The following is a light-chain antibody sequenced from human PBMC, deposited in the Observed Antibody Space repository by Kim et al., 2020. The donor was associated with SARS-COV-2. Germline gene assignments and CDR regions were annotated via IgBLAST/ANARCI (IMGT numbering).Light chain of an antibody. CDR1: NIGSKS. CDR3: QVRDSSSDHWV. V-gene: IGLV3-21*04. Sequence: PGKTAGITCGGNNIGSKSVHWYQQKPGQAPVVVIYYDSDRPSGIPERFSGSNSGNTATLTISRVEAGDEADYYCQVRDSSSDHWVFGGGTKLTVL. CDR2: YDS. J-gene: IGLJ3*02.